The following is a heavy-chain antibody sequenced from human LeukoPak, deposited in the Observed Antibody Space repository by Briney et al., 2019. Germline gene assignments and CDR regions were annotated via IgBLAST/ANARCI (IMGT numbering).Heavy chain of an antibody. D-gene: IGHD1-14*01. CDR2: IIPIFGTA. CDR3: ATAAPPGYYYYMDV. J-gene: IGHJ6*03. CDR1: GGTFSSYA. Sequence: GASVKVSCKASGGTFSSYAISWVRQAPGQGLEWMGGIIPIFGTANYAQKFQGRVTITADESTSTAYMELSSLRSEDTAVYYCATAAPPGYYYYMDVWGKGTTVTVSS. V-gene: IGHV1-69*13.